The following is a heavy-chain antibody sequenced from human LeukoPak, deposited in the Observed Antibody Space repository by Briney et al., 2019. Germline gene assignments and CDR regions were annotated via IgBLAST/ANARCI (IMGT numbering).Heavy chain of an antibody. CDR2: IYTSGST. CDR1: GGSISSGSYY. Sequence: NPSETLSLTCTVSGGSISSGSYYWSWIRQPAGKGLEWIGRIYTSGSTNYNPSLKSRVTISVDTSKNQFSLKLSSVTAADTAVYYCARGGLSNYYYYYYYMDVWGKGTTVTVSS. V-gene: IGHV4-61*02. J-gene: IGHJ6*03. CDR3: ARGGLSNYYYYYYYMDV. D-gene: IGHD4-11*01.